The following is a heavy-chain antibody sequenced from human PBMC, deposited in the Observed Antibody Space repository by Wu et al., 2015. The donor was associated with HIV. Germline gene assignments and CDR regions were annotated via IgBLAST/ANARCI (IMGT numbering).Heavy chain of an antibody. V-gene: IGHV1-2*02. CDR2: INPNSGGT. J-gene: IGHJ3*02. D-gene: IGHD3-3*01. CDR1: GYTFTGYY. Sequence: QVQLVQSGAEVKKPGASVKVSCKASGYTFTGYYMHWVRQAPGQGLEWMGWINPNSGGTNYAQKFQGRVTMTRDTSISTAYMELSRLRSDDTAVYYCARVELRPHVPVPADAFDIWGQGTMVTVSS. CDR3: ARVELRPHVPVPADAFDI.